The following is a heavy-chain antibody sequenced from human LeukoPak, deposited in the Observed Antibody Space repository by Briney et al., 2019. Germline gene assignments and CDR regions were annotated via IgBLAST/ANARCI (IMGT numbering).Heavy chain of an antibody. J-gene: IGHJ3*02. Sequence: PSETLSLTCTVSGYSISSGYYWGWIRQPPGKGLEWIGSIYHSGSTYYNPSLKSRVTISVDTSKNQFSLKLSSVTAADTAVYYCATQKGSYDAFDMWGQGTMVTVSS. CDR1: GYSISSGYY. CDR3: ATQKGSYDAFDM. CDR2: IYHSGST. V-gene: IGHV4-38-2*02.